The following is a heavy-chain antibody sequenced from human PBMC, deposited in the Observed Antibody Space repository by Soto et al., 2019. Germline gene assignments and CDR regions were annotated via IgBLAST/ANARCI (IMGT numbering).Heavy chain of an antibody. V-gene: IGHV3-23*01. J-gene: IGHJ4*02. CDR2: ISGSGGST. Sequence: GGSLRLSCAASGFTFSSYAMSWVRQAPGKGLEWVSAISGSGGSTYYADSVKGRFTISRDNSKNTLYLQMNSLRAEDTAVYYCARANIVVVVAATRLDYWGQGTLVTVS. CDR1: GFTFSSYA. CDR3: ARANIVVVVAATRLDY. D-gene: IGHD2-15*01.